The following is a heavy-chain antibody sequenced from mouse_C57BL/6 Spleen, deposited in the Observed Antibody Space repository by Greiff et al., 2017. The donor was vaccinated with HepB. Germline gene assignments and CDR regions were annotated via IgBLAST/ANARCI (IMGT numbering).Heavy chain of an antibody. D-gene: IGHD2-4*01. CDR2: INPNNGGT. Sequence: EVKLMESGPELVKPGASVKISCKASGYTFTDYYMNWVKQSHGKSLEWIGDINPNNGGTSYNQKFKGKATLTVDKSSSTAYMELRSLTSEDSAVYYCAREGTIYYDYDGFAYWGQGTLVTVSA. V-gene: IGHV1-26*01. CDR1: GYTFTDYY. J-gene: IGHJ3*01. CDR3: AREGTIYYDYDGFAY.